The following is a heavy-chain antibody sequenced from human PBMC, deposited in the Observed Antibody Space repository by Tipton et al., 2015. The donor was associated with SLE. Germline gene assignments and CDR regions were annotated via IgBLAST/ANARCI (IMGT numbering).Heavy chain of an antibody. Sequence: SLRLSCAASGFTFSSYAMSWVRQAPGEGLEWVSVIYSGGSSTYYADSVKGRFTISRDNSKNTLYLQMNSLRAEDTAVYYCAKSIAAPGYDAFDIWGQGTMVTVSS. CDR2: IYSGGSST. J-gene: IGHJ3*02. CDR1: GFTFSSYA. CDR3: AKSIAAPGYDAFDI. V-gene: IGHV3-23*03. D-gene: IGHD6-6*01.